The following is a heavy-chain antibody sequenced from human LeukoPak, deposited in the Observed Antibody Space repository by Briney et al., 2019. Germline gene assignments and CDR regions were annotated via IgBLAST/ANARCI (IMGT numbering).Heavy chain of an antibody. D-gene: IGHD3-22*01. CDR1: GYTFTSYD. CDR2: MNPNSGNT. CDR3: ARAGCYDSSGYYYGGYYYYYYMDV. Sequence: ASVKVSCKASGYTFTSYDINWVRQATGQGLEWMGWMNPNSGNTGYAQKFQGRVTITRNTSISTAYMELSSLRSEDTAVYYCARAGCYDSSGYYYGGYYYYYYMDVWGKGTTVTVSS. V-gene: IGHV1-8*03. J-gene: IGHJ6*03.